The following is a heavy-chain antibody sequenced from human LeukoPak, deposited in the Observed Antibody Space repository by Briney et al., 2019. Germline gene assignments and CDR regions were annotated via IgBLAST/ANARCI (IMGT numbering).Heavy chain of an antibody. CDR3: TGGLTVSAQH. CDR2: ISSGSSAI. CDR1: GFTFSNYN. Sequence: PGGSLRLSCAASGFTFSNYNMNWVRQAPGKGLEWVSYISSGSSAIYYADSVKGRFTISRDNAKNSLYLQMSSLRDEDTAVYYCTGGLTVSAQHWGQGTLVTVSS. D-gene: IGHD3-9*01. V-gene: IGHV3-48*02. J-gene: IGHJ1*01.